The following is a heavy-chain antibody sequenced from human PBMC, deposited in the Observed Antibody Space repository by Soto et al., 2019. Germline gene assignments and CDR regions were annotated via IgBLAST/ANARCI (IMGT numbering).Heavy chain of an antibody. CDR2: INPNSGGT. CDR1: VYTFTCYY. Sequence: XSVKVSCKASVYTFTCYYMHWVRQAPGQGLEWMGWINPNSGGTNYAQKFQGWVTMTRDTSISTAYMELSRLRSDDTAVYYCARGYYGSGSYLAYYYGMDVWGQGNTVTVSS. V-gene: IGHV1-2*04. J-gene: IGHJ6*02. D-gene: IGHD3-10*01. CDR3: ARGYYGSGSYLAYYYGMDV.